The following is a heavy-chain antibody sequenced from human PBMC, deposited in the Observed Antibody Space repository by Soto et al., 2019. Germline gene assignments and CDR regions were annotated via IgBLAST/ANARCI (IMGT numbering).Heavy chain of an antibody. V-gene: IGHV3-33*01. Sequence: GGSLRLSCAASGFTFSSYGMHGVRQAPGKGLEWVAVIWYDGSNKYYADSVKGRFTISRDNSKNTLYLQMNSLRAEDTAVYYCAVPLNSKPDYGEVLCFDYWGEGPLVTVPS. CDR3: AVPLNSKPDYGEVLCFDY. CDR1: GFTFSSYG. J-gene: IGHJ4*02. CDR2: IWYDGSNK. D-gene: IGHD4-17*01.